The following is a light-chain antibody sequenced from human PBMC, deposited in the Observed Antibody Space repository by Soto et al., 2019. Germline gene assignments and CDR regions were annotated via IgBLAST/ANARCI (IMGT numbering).Light chain of an antibody. CDR2: VNSDGSH. V-gene: IGLV4-69*01. CDR3: QTWDSGIVV. J-gene: IGLJ2*01. CDR1: SGHSYYA. Sequence: QLVLTQSPSASASLGASVKLTCTLSSGHSYYAIAWHQQQSEKGPRYLMKVNSDGSHTKGDGIPDRFSGSSSGAERYLTISSLQSEDEADYFCQTWDSGIVVFGGGTQLTVL.